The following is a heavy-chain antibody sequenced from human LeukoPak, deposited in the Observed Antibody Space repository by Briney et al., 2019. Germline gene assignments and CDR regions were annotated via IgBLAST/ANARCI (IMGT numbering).Heavy chain of an antibody. D-gene: IGHD5-12*01. CDR3: ASRSNSGYEFFDY. CDR2: IYPGDSDP. J-gene: IGHJ4*02. V-gene: IGHV5-51*01. CDR1: GYTFTTYW. Sequence: GESLKISCKGSGYTFTTYWIAWVRQMPGKGLEWMGIIYPGDSDPRYSPSFQGQVTISADKSISTAYLQWSSLKASDTAMYYCASRSNSGYEFFDYWGQGTLVTVSS.